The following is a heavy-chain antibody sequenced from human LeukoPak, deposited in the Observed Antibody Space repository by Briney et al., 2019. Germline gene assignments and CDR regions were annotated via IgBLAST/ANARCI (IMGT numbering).Heavy chain of an antibody. J-gene: IGHJ4*02. Sequence: GGSLRLSCAASGFTFSSCVMSWVRQAPGKGLEWVSVISTSGGSTYYAGSVKGRFTISRDNSKNTLFLQMNSLRAEDTAVYYCAKDLGYSGGYDPFDYWGQGTLVTVSS. CDR1: GFTFSSCV. V-gene: IGHV3-23*01. D-gene: IGHD2-15*01. CDR2: ISTSGGST. CDR3: AKDLGYSGGYDPFDY.